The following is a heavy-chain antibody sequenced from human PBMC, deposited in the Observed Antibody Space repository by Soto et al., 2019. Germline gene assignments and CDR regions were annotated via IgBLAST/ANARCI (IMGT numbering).Heavy chain of an antibody. J-gene: IGHJ4*02. CDR1: GGTFRSYA. V-gene: IGHV1-69*06. D-gene: IGHD6-19*01. CDR2: LIPILRTA. Sequence: QVQLVQSGAEVKKPGSSVNVSCKASGGTFRSYAISWVRQAPGPGLEWMGGLIPILRTATYAQKFQGRVTIAADSSTSTADIELSSLRSEDTAVYYCARATTIAVAGHSDYWGQGTQVTVA. CDR3: ARATTIAVAGHSDY.